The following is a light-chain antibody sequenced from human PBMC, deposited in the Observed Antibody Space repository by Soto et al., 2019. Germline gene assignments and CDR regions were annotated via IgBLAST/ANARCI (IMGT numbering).Light chain of an antibody. CDR1: NSNIGSDI. Sequence: QSALTQPPSASGTPGQRATISCCGSNSNIGSDIVNCYQLLPGAAPEVLINTTNQRPSGVPERFSGSKSGTSASLAISGLHSEDEANSSCATWDGGLSGPFVFGTGTNVTVL. J-gene: IGLJ1*01. CDR2: TTN. CDR3: ATWDGGLSGPFV. V-gene: IGLV1-44*01.